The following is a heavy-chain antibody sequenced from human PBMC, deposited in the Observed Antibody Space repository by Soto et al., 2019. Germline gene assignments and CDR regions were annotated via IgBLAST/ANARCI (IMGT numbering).Heavy chain of an antibody. CDR3: AKGLVAVAGPDY. D-gene: IGHD6-19*01. CDR1: GFTFSSYG. CDR2: ISYDGSNK. V-gene: IGHV3-30*18. Sequence: QVQLVESGGGVVQPGRSLRLSCAASGFTFSSYGMNWVRQAPGKGLEWVAVISYDGSNKYYADSVKGRFTISRDNSKNTLYLQMNSLRAEDTAVYYCAKGLVAVAGPDYWGQGTLVTVSS. J-gene: IGHJ4*02.